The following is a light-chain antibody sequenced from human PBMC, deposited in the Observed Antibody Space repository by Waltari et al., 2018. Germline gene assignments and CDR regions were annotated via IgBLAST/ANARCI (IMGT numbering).Light chain of an antibody. V-gene: IGLV3-21*02. CDR1: NIGGRS. CDR2: LDS. J-gene: IGLJ3*02. CDR3: HVWDGKTVM. Sequence: SSVLTQAPSVSVAPGQTATATCGGDNIGGRSVQWYQQRPGRAPVLVVYLDSDRPSGIPDRFSGSKSGNAATLTISRVEAGDEADYYCHVWDGKTVMFGGGTKLTVL.